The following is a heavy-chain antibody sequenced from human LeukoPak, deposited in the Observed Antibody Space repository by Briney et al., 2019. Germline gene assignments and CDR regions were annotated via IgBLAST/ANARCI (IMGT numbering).Heavy chain of an antibody. CDR1: GFTFSSSA. J-gene: IGHJ4*02. D-gene: IGHD3-22*01. Sequence: ASVKVSCKASGFTFSSSAMHWVRQAPGQGLEWMGWINPNSGGTNYAQKFQGRVTMTRDTSISTAYMELSRLRSDDTAVYYCARTHRRGYYDSSGYFWGQGTLVTVSS. V-gene: IGHV1-2*02. CDR3: ARTHRRGYYDSSGYF. CDR2: INPNSGGT.